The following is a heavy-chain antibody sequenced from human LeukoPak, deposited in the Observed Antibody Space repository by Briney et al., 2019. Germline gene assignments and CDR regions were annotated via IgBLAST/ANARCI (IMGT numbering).Heavy chain of an antibody. CDR3: ARHVKDSSVFGVVSWDYYYGMDV. D-gene: IGHD3-3*01. J-gene: IGHJ6*02. V-gene: IGHV4-28*01. CDR2: IYYSGST. Sequence: PSETLSLTCAVSGYSISNSYWCGWIRQPPGKGLEWIGYIYYSGSTYYNPSLKSRVTISVDTSKNQFPLKLSSVTAADTAVYYCARHVKDSSVFGVVSWDYYYGMDVWGQGTTVTVSS. CDR1: GYSISNSYW.